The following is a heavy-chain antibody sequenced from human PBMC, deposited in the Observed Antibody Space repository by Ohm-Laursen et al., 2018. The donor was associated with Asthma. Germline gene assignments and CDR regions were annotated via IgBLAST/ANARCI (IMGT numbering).Heavy chain of an antibody. D-gene: IGHD3-3*01. J-gene: IGHJ4*02. Sequence: LRLSCAASGFTFRSYAMHWVRQAPGKGLEWVAVGGSYYDGGLKYYADSVNGRFTVSRDDSKNTLYLQMNSLRPDDTAVYYCARDVMEWYLPAFDFWGQGTLVTASS. CDR3: ARDVMEWYLPAFDF. CDR2: GGSYYDGGLK. V-gene: IGHV3-30-3*01. CDR1: GFTFRSYA.